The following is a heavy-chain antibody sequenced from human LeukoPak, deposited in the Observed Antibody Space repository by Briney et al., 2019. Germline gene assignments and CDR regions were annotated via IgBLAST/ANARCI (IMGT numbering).Heavy chain of an antibody. D-gene: IGHD5-18*01. CDR1: GYTLTELS. J-gene: IGHJ5*02. V-gene: IGHV1-24*01. CDR2: FDPEDGET. CDR3: ATLGGGYSYGNWFHP. Sequence: ASVKVSCKVSGYTLTELSMHWVRQAPGKGLEWMGGFDPEDGETIYAQKFQGRVTMTEDTSTDTAYMELSSLRSEDTAVYYCATLGGGYSYGNWFHPWPRGTRVRVFS.